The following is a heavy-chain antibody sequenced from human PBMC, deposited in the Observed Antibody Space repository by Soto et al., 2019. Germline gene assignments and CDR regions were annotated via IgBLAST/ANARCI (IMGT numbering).Heavy chain of an antibody. CDR1: GYTFTDYF. D-gene: IGHD2-21*01. CDR3: ARLMHYSHSGGSSHSGFDM. Sequence: ASVKVSCKASGYTFTDYFIHWVRHAPGRVLRLIGWINPYSGVGDLSQKFQGMVTMTRDTSISTAYMEVSSLRSDDTSVFYCARLMHYSHSGGSSHSGFDMWCQGTLVTVSS. CDR2: INPYSGVG. J-gene: IGHJ3*02. V-gene: IGHV1-2*02.